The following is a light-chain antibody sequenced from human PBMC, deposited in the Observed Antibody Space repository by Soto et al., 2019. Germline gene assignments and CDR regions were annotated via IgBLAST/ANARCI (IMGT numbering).Light chain of an antibody. Sequence: EIVLTQSPGTLSLSPGERATLSCRASQSVSSSYLAWYQQKPGQAPRLLIYGASSRATGIPDRFSGSGSGTDFTLTISRLEHGDFAVYYLQQYGSSPTFGGGTKVEIK. CDR1: QSVSSSY. CDR2: GAS. CDR3: QQYGSSPT. J-gene: IGKJ4*01. V-gene: IGKV3-20*01.